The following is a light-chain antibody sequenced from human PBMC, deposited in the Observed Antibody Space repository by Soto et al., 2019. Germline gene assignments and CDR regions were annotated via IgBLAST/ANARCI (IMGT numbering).Light chain of an antibody. Sequence: EIVLTQSPGTLSLSPGERATLSCRASQTVSSAYLAWYQQKPGQAPRLLIYGASSRATGIPDRFSGSGSGTDFTLTISRLEPEDFAVYYCQQYGSSRTWTFGQGTKGGYQT. CDR1: QTVSSAY. V-gene: IGKV3-20*01. CDR3: QQYGSSRTWT. CDR2: GAS. J-gene: IGKJ1*01.